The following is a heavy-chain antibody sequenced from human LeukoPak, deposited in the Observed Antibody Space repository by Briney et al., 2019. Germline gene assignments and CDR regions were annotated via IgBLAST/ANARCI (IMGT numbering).Heavy chain of an antibody. CDR3: ARDGPLAYCGGDCYSFDP. Sequence: PSETLSLTCTVSGVSTSNYYWSWIRQPAGKGLEWIGRIYTSGTTYYNPSLKSRVTMSLDTSKNQFSLKMNSVIAADTAVYYCARDGPLAYCGGDCYSFDPWGQGTPVTVSS. D-gene: IGHD2-21*01. CDR2: IYTSGTT. V-gene: IGHV4-4*07. CDR1: GVSTSNYY. J-gene: IGHJ5*02.